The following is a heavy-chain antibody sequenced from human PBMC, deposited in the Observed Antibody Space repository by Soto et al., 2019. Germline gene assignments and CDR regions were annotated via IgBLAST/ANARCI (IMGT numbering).Heavy chain of an antibody. CDR3: ARVRNQGLFDY. CDR1: GGSISTGGYY. Sequence: SETLSLTCTVSGGSISTGGYYWNWIRQHPGKGLEWIGYFYYSGSTYYNPSLKSRVTISVNTSKNQFSLKLSSVTPEDTAVYYCARVRNQGLFDYWGQGTLVTVS. J-gene: IGHJ4*02. V-gene: IGHV4-31*03. CDR2: FYYSGST. D-gene: IGHD1-1*01.